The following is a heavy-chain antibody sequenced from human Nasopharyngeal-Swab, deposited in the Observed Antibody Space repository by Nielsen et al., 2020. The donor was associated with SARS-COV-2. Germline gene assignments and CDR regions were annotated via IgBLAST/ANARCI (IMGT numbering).Heavy chain of an antibody. CDR3: ARGFTYSLPAVWDPNRRIGGYFDY. D-gene: IGHD3-16*01. J-gene: IGHJ4*02. Sequence: GGSLRLSCAASGFTFSSYGMHWVRQAPGKGLEWVAFIRYDGSNKYYADSVKGRFTISRDNSKNTLYLQMNSLRAEDTAVYYCARGFTYSLPAVWDPNRRIGGYFDYWGQGTLVTVSS. V-gene: IGHV3-30*02. CDR1: GFTFSSYG. CDR2: IRYDGSNK.